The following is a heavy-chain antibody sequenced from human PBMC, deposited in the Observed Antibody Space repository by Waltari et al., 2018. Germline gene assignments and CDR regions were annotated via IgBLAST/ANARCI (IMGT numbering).Heavy chain of an antibody. D-gene: IGHD2-2*01. CDR2: ITTNTGNP. CDR3: AREVVPPHTIVVNWFDP. CDR1: GYTFTDYA. Sequence: QVQLAQSGSELKKPGAPVKISCTASGYTFTDYAIHWGRQAPGQGLELMGWITTNTGNPTYAQGFTGRFVFSLDTSVSTAYLQITSLKTEDSAVYYCAREVVPPHTIVVNWFDPWGQGTLVTVSS. J-gene: IGHJ5*02. V-gene: IGHV7-4-1*02.